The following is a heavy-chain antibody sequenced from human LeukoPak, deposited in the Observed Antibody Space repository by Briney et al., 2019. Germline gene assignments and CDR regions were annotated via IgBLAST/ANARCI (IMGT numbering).Heavy chain of an antibody. CDR3: ARSAGHCTDTECYSYNWFHL. J-gene: IGHJ5*02. CDR2: IIPIFGTA. D-gene: IGHD2-8*02. Sequence: GSSVKVSCKASGGTFSSYAISWVRQAPGQGLEWMGGIIPIFGTANYAQKFQGRVTITADESTSTAYMELSSLRSEDTAVYYCARSAGHCTDTECYSYNWFHLWGQGSLVTVSS. CDR1: GGTFSSYA. V-gene: IGHV1-69*01.